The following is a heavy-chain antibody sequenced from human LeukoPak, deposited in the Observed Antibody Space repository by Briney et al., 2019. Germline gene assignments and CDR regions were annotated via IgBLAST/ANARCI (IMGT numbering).Heavy chain of an antibody. J-gene: IGHJ4*02. CDR3: ARDRVGNYYFDY. Sequence: ASVKVSCKASGYTFTGYYMHWVRQAPGQGLEWMGWINPNSGGTNYAQKFQGRVTMTRDTSISTAYMELSRLRSDDTAVYYCARDRVGNYYFDYWGQGTLATVSS. CDR1: GYTFTGYY. D-gene: IGHD2-15*01. CDR2: INPNSGGT. V-gene: IGHV1-2*02.